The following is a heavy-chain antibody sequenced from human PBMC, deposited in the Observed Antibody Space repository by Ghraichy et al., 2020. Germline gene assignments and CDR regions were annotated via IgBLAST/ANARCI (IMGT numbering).Heavy chain of an antibody. CDR1: GFTFSSYG. Sequence: GGSLRLSCAASGFTFSSYGMNWVRQAPGKGLEWVSYISSSGSTIYYADSVKGRFTISRDNAKNSLSLQMNSLRAEDTAVYYCARDSDDYYGSSSNSYGMDVWGQGTTVTVS. J-gene: IGHJ6*02. CDR2: ISSSGSTI. D-gene: IGHD3-10*01. CDR3: ARDSDDYYGSSSNSYGMDV. V-gene: IGHV3-48*01.